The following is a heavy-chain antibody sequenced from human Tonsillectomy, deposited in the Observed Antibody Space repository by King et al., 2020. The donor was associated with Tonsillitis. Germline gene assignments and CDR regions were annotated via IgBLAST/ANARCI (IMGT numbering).Heavy chain of an antibody. CDR1: GFTFSSNA. CDR2: ISGSGGST. J-gene: IGHJ4*02. Sequence: VQLVESGGGLVQPGGSLRLSCAASGFTFSSNAMSWVRQAPGKGLEGVSGISGSGGSTNYADSVKVRFTISRDSSKNTQYLQMNSLRAEDTAVYYCAKAVKYYLDSSEYYFDYWGQGSLVTVSS. V-gene: IGHV3-23*04. D-gene: IGHD3-22*01. CDR3: AKAVKYYLDSSEYYFDY.